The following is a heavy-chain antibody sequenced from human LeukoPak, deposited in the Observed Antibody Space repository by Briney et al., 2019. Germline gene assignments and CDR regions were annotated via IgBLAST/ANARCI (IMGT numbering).Heavy chain of an antibody. CDR3: STDSGRSYFYFDF. D-gene: IGHD3-10*01. CDR1: GFGLSVLS. V-gene: IGHV1-24*01. Sequence: ASVKVSCKISGFGLSVLSIHWMRQAPGKGLEWVGGIRPETGEPIFAQKFRGRVTITEDTFTDTGYLELRGLTSEDTAVYYCSTDSGRSYFYFDFWGQGTLVTVSS. CDR2: IRPETGEP. J-gene: IGHJ4*02.